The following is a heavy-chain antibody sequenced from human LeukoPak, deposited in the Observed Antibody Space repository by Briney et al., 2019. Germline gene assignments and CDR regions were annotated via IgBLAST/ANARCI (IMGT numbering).Heavy chain of an antibody. CDR2: IRSKVNNYAT. V-gene: IGHV3-73*01. CDR1: GFTFSDSA. CDR3: TRLADIVVVPTTS. Sequence: SGGSLRLSCAASGFTFSDSAIHWVRQASGKGLEWVGRIRSKVNNYATVYAASVKGRFTISRDDSKNTAYLQMNTLQTDDTAGYYCTRLADIVVVPTTSWGQGTLVTVSS. D-gene: IGHD2-2*01. J-gene: IGHJ5*02.